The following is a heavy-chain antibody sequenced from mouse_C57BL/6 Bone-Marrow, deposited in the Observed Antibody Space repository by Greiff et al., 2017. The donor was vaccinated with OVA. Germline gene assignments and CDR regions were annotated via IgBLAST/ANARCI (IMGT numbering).Heavy chain of an antibody. V-gene: IGHV1-15*01. CDR1: GYTFTDYE. D-gene: IGHD1-1*02. J-gene: IGHJ3*01. CDR2: IDPETGGT. CDR3: TWWLGV. Sequence: QVQLQQSGAELVRPGASVTLSCKASGYTFTDYEMHWVKQTPVHGLEWIGAIDPETGGTAYNQKFKGKAILTADKSSSTAYMELRSLTSDDSAVYYLTWWLGVGGQGTLVTVSA.